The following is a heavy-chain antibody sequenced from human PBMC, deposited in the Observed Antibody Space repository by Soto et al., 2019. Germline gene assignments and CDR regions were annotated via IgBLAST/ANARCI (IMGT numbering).Heavy chain of an antibody. CDR3: VRGDNWNDEASDY. CDR1: GFMFSNHG. V-gene: IGHV3-33*01. CDR2: IWSDGNNR. Sequence: QVQLVESGGGVVQPGRSLRLSCAASGFMFSNHGMHWVRQAPGKGLEWVAVIWSDGNNRYYADSVEGRFTIARDNSKNTLYQQMTSLRAEETAVYYCVRGDNWNDEASDYWGQGTLVTVSS. D-gene: IGHD1-1*01. J-gene: IGHJ4*02.